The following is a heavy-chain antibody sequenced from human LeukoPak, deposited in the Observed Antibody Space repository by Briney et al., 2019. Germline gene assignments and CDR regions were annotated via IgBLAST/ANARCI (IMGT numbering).Heavy chain of an antibody. CDR2: ISSSSSYI. J-gene: IGHJ4*02. CDR3: ARKAQLLLYYFDY. CDR1: GFTFSSYS. V-gene: IGHV3-21*01. Sequence: GGSLRLSCAASGFTFSSYSMNWVRQAPGKGLEWVSSISSSSSYIYYADSVKGRFTISRDNAKNSLYLQMNSLRAEDTAVYYCARKAQLLLYYFDYWGQGTLVTVSS. D-gene: IGHD2-2*01.